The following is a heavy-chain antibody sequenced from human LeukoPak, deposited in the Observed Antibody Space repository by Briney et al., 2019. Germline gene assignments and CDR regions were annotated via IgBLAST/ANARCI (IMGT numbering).Heavy chain of an antibody. J-gene: IGHJ6*03. CDR1: GYTFTSYY. CDR3: ARDFKSGSYYYYMDV. Sequence: ASVKVSCKASGYTFTSYYMHWVRQAPGQGLEWMGIINPSGGSTSYAQKFQGRVTMTRDMSTSTVYMELSSLRSEDTAVYYCARDFKSGSYYYYMDVWGKGTTVTISS. CDR2: INPSGGST. V-gene: IGHV1-46*01. D-gene: IGHD2-15*01.